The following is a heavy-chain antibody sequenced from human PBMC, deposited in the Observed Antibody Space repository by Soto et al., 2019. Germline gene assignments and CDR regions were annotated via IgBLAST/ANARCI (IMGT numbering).Heavy chain of an antibody. J-gene: IGHJ4*02. CDR1: GGSFSGYY. CDR2: INHSVST. CDR3: ARAWSYSGSPFDY. Sequence: PSETLSLTCAVYGGSFSGYYWSWIRQPPGKGLEWIGEINHSVSTNYNPSLKSRVTISVDTSKDQFSLKLSSVTAADTAVYYCARAWSYSGSPFDYWGQGTLVTVSS. V-gene: IGHV4-34*01. D-gene: IGHD1-26*01.